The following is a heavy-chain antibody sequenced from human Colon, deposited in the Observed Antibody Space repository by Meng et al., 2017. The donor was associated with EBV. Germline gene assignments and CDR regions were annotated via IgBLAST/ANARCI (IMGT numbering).Heavy chain of an antibody. CDR2: IYHGGNT. D-gene: IGHD5-24*01. CDR3: ARGNAYNAPSFDY. CDR1: GASISSNNW. V-gene: IGHV4-4*02. Sequence: QVQLQDAGPGLVEPSGTLSLTCAVSGASISSNNWWSWVRQPPGKGLEWIGEIYHGGNTNYNPSLKSRVTISVDRSNDQFSLSLSSVTAADTAVYYCARGNAYNAPSFDYWGQGTLVTVSS. J-gene: IGHJ4*02.